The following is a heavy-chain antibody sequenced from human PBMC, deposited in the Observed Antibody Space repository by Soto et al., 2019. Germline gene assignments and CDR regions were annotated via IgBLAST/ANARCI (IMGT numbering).Heavy chain of an antibody. D-gene: IGHD3-3*01. J-gene: IGHJ4*02. V-gene: IGHV3-9*01. CDR2: ISWNSGSI. CDR3: AKAGFWSGYYSLVDY. Sequence: EVQLVESGGGLVQPGRSLRLSCAASGFTFDDYAMHWVRQAPGKGLEWVSGISWNSGSIGYADSVKGRFTISRDNAKNSLYLLMTSMRAEDTALYYCAKAGFWSGYYSLVDYWGQGTLVTVSS. CDR1: GFTFDDYA.